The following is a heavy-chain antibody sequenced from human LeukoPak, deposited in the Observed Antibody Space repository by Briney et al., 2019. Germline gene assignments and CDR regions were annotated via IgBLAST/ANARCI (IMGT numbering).Heavy chain of an antibody. D-gene: IGHD1-14*01. V-gene: IGHV3-9*01. CDR3: ASGASDRPPDFDY. CDR2: ISWNSGSI. Sequence: GGSLRLSCAASGFTVSSNYMSWVRQAPGKGLEWVSGISWNSGSIGYADSVKGRFTISRDNAKNSLYLQMNSLRAEDTALYYCASGASDRPPDFDYWGQGTLVTVSS. J-gene: IGHJ4*02. CDR1: GFTVSSNY.